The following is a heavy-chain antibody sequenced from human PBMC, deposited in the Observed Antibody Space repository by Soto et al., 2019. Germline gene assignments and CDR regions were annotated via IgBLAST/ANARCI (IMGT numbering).Heavy chain of an antibody. J-gene: IGHJ4*02. D-gene: IGHD6-6*01. CDR1: GFTFSSYA. V-gene: IGHV3-23*01. Sequence: VQLLESGGGVIQPGWSLILSCAASGFTFSSYAISWVRQAPGKGLEWVSTITGSGASTFYADSVKGRFTISRDNSENTLYLQMNSLRAEDTAFYYCAKAARVYPSSSGNDFWGQGTLVTVSS. CDR2: ITGSGAST. CDR3: AKAARVYPSSSGNDF.